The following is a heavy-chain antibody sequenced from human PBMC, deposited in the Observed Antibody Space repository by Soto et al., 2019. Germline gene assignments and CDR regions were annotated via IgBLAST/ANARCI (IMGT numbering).Heavy chain of an antibody. CDR2: VNPGGIT. V-gene: IGHV4-34*01. J-gene: IGHJ4*02. CDR1: GGSLSGYY. CDR3: GRVVITMAIQSIAS. Sequence: QAQLQQWGAGLLKPSETLSLPCAVYGGSLSGYYWTWIRQPPGTGLEWLGEVNPGGITNYSPSVKSLLKISLETSKTEVSLAMTSVTAADTAVYYCGRVVITMAIQSIASWGPGTLVTFSS. D-gene: IGHD1-1*01.